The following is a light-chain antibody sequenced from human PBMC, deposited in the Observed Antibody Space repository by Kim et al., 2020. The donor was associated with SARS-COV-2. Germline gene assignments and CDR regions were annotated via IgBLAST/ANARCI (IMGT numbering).Light chain of an antibody. CDR3: QQVNSFPFT. Sequence: SSVGDRVTITCPASQRIDSWLAWSQEKPGKVPNLLSYAASTLQGGVPSRFSGSGSGTDFTLTINNLQPEDFAIYYCQQVNSFPFTFGPGTKVDIK. V-gene: IGKV1-12*02. CDR1: QRIDSW. J-gene: IGKJ3*01. CDR2: AAS.